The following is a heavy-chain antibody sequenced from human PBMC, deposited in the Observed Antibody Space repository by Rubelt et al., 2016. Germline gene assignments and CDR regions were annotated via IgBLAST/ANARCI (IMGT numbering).Heavy chain of an antibody. V-gene: IGHV1-18*01. CDR2: IRAYNGNT. CDR1: GYTFTSYG. J-gene: IGHJ4*02. Sequence: QVQLVQSGAEVKKPGASVKVSCKASGYTFTSYGISWVRQAPGQGLEWMGWIRAYNGNTNYAQKLQGRVTMTTDTSTSTASMELRSLRSDDTAVYYCARDVGGNSVLYYFDYWGQGTLVTVSS. CDR3: ARDVGGNSVLYYFDY. D-gene: IGHD4-23*01.